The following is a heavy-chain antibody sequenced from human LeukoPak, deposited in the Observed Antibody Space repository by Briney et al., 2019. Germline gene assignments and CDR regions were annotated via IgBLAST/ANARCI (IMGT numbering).Heavy chain of an antibody. CDR1: GFTFSSYS. V-gene: IGHV3-21*03. CDR2: ISSSSTYI. D-gene: IGHD1-1*01. J-gene: IGHJ4*02. Sequence: GGSLRLSCAASGFTFSSYSMNWVRQAPGKGLQWVSSISSSSTYIYYADSVKGRFTISRDNSKNSLFVQMNSLRAEDTAVYFCAKSRSGSANWALQIFDNWGQGTLVTVSS. CDR3: AKSRSGSANWALQIFDN.